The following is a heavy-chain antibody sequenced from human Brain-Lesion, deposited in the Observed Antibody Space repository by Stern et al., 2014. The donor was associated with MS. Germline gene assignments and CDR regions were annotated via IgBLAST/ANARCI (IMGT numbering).Heavy chain of an antibody. Sequence: EVQLVESGAEVKKPGESLKISCEASGYLFDDYWIGWVRQMSGRGLELVAIIFPRDSNTRYSPSVQGQVPISADQSISTAYLQRSSRKASDPAMYYCARSPATPSGYDRFDYWGQGALVTVSS. J-gene: IGHJ4*02. CDR3: ARSPATPSGYDRFDY. CDR2: IFPRDSNT. D-gene: IGHD5-12*01. V-gene: IGHV5-51*03. CDR1: GYLFDDYW.